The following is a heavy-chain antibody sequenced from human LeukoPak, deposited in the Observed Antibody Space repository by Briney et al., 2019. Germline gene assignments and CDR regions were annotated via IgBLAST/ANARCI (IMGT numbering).Heavy chain of an antibody. CDR3: ARDYYDSSGPPGY. D-gene: IGHD3-22*01. CDR2: IIPIFGTA. Sequence: ASVKVSCKASGGTFSSYAISWVRQAPGQGLEWMGGIIPIFGTANYAQKFQGRVTITADESTSTAYMELSSLRSEDTAVYYCARDYYDSSGPPGYWGQGTLVTVSS. J-gene: IGHJ4*02. CDR1: GGTFSSYA. V-gene: IGHV1-69*13.